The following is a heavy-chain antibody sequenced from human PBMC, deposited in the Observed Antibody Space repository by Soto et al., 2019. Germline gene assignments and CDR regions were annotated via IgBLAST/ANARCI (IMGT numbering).Heavy chain of an antibody. J-gene: IGHJ4*02. V-gene: IGHV3-33*01. D-gene: IGHD3-10*01. CDR2: IWFDGSNE. Sequence: QVQLVESGGGVVQPGRSLRLSCAASGFTFSSYGMHWVRQAPGKGLDWVAVIWFDGSNEYYADSVKGRFTISRDNAKNMLYLHMNSLRAEDTAVYYCARDHAYGSWGADYWGQGTLVTVSS. CDR1: GFTFSSYG. CDR3: ARDHAYGSWGADY.